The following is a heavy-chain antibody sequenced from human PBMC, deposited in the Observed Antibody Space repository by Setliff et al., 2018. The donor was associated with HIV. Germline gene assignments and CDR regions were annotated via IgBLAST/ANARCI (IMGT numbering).Heavy chain of an antibody. CDR1: GGSIGSYY. Sequence: SETLSLTCTVSGGSIGSYYWSWIRQPPEKGLEWIGYIYASGSTNYNPSLKSRVTISVDTSKDQFPLKLSSVTAADTALYYCASYSSSWTSFQHWGQGTLVTVSS. D-gene: IGHD6-13*01. V-gene: IGHV4-59*12. J-gene: IGHJ1*01. CDR3: ASYSSSWTSFQH. CDR2: IYASGST.